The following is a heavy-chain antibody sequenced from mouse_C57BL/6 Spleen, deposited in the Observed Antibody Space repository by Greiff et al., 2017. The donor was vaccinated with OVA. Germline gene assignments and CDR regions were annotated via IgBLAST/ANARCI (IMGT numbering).Heavy chain of an antibody. J-gene: IGHJ2*01. CDR3: ARWDYDVFDY. CDR2: IDPSDSYT. D-gene: IGHD2-4*01. Sequence: QVQLQQPGAELVRPGTSVKLSCKASGYTFTSYWMHWVKQRPGQGLEWIGVIDPSDSYTNYNQKFKGKATLTVDTSSSTAYMQLSSLTSEDSAVYYCARWDYDVFDYWGQGTTLTVSS. V-gene: IGHV1-59*01. CDR1: GYTFTSYW.